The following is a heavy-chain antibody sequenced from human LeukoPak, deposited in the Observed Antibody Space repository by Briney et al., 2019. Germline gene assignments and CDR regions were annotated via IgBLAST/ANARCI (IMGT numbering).Heavy chain of an antibody. V-gene: IGHV3-23*01. CDR2: ISGSGGST. CDR1: GFTFSSYA. CDR3: AKLPGGYSRGWYVDY. Sequence: PGGSLRLSCAASGFTFSSYAMSWVRQAPGKGLEWVSAISGSGGSTYYADSVKGRFTISRDNSKNTLYLQMNSLRAEDTAVYYCAKLPGGYSRGWYVDYWGQGTLVTVSS. J-gene: IGHJ4*02. D-gene: IGHD6-19*01.